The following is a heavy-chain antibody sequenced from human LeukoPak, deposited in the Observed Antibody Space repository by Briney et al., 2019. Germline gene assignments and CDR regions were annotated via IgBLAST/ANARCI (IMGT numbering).Heavy chain of an antibody. CDR1: GGSISSYY. J-gene: IGHJ6*04. CDR2: IYYSGST. D-gene: IGHD2-21*01. CDR3: ARHVRDYPRSIN. Sequence: PSETLSLTCTVSGGSISSYYWSWIRQPPGKGLEWIGYIYYSGSTNYNPSLKSRVTISVDTSKNQFSLKLSSVTAADTAVDYCARHVRDYPRSINWGKGTTVTVSS. V-gene: IGHV4-59*08.